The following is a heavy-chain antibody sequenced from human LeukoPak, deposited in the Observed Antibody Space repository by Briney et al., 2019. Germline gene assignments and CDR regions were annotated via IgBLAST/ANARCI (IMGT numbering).Heavy chain of an antibody. CDR2: IYWGGST. CDR1: GGSISGYY. J-gene: IGHJ4*02. D-gene: IGHD3-22*01. CDR3: ARVYENSASYLYYFDQ. Sequence: PSETLSLTCTASGGSISGYYWSWIRQPPGKGLEWIGYIYWGGSTNYNPSLKSRVTISVDTSQNQFSLKLTSVTAADTAVYYCARVYENSASYLYYFDQWGQGSLVTVSS. V-gene: IGHV4-59*01.